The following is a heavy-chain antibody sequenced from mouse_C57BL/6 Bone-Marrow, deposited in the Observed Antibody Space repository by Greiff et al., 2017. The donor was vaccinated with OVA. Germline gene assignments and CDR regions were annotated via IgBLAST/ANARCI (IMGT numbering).Heavy chain of an antibody. CDR2: INPSSGYT. J-gene: IGHJ1*03. CDR1: GYTFTSYT. CDR3: ASYYSIWYFDV. Sequence: QVQLQQSGAELARPGASVKMSCKASGYTFTSYTMHWVKQRPGQGLEWIGYINPSSGYTKYNQKFKDKATLTADKSSSTAYMQLSSLTSEDSAVYYCASYYSIWYFDVWGTGTTVTVSS. D-gene: IGHD2-5*01. V-gene: IGHV1-4*01.